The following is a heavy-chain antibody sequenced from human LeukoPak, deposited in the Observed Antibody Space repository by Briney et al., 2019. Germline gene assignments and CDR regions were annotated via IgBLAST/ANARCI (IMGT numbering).Heavy chain of an antibody. CDR1: GGSISSYY. Sequence: SETLSLTCTVSGGSISSYYWSWIRQPAGKGLEWIGRFYTSGNTNYNPSLKSRVTMSVDTSKNHFSLTLSSVTAADTAVYYCARGDDYWGKEAAGSWFDPWGQGTLVTVSS. CDR3: ARGDDYWGKEAAGSWFDP. V-gene: IGHV4-4*07. D-gene: IGHD6-13*01. J-gene: IGHJ5*02. CDR2: FYTSGNT.